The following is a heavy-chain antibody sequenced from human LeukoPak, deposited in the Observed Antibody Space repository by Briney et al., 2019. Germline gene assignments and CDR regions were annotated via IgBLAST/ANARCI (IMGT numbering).Heavy chain of an antibody. CDR3: ARLRFYDSSGYSPGYYMDV. CDR2: IYVTGTT. Sequence: SETLSLTFTVSGGSMFSYHCSWVRQSAGEGLEWVGHIYVTGTTNYSPSLKSRVTMSVDTTKNQFSLKLKSVTAADTAVYYCARLRFYDSSGYSPGYYMDVWGKGTTVIVSS. D-gene: IGHD3-22*01. V-gene: IGHV4-4*07. J-gene: IGHJ6*03. CDR1: GGSMFSYH.